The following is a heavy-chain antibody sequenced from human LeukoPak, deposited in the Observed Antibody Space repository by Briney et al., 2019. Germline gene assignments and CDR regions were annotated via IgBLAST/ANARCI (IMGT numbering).Heavy chain of an antibody. CDR3: ARSCSSTSCYVDY. J-gene: IGHJ4*02. Sequence: GGSLRLSCAASGFTFSSYWMSWVRPAPGKGLEWVANIKQDGSEKYYVDSVKGRFTISRDNAKNSLYLQMNSLRAEDTAVYYCARSCSSTSCYVDYWGQGTLVTVSS. CDR2: IKQDGSEK. CDR1: GFTFSSYW. V-gene: IGHV3-7*01. D-gene: IGHD2-2*01.